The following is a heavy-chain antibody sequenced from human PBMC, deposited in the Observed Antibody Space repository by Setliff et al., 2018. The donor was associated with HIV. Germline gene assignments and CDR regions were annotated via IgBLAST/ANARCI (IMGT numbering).Heavy chain of an antibody. CDR2: VYTRGIT. D-gene: IGHD2-8*01. CDR1: GGSISSHY. J-gene: IGHJ3*02. Sequence: KPSETLSLTCSVSGGSISSHYWSWIRQSPGKGLEWIGYVYTRGITSYNPSLKSRVTTSGDTTKNQLSRNLSSVTAADTAVYYCAGGPSRLMVYGVPRGAFDIWGQGTKVTVSS. V-gene: IGHV4-4*08. CDR3: AGGPSRLMVYGVPRGAFDI.